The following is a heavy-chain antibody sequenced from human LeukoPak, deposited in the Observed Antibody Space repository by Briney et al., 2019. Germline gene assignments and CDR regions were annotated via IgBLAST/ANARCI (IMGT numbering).Heavy chain of an antibody. Sequence: PGGSLRLSCAASGFSFSSYAMSWVRQAPGKGLEWVSAISGSGGSTYYADSVKGRFTISRDNSKNTLYLQMNSLRAEDTAVYYCARLLGYCSSTSCLRYFQHWGQGTLVTVSS. D-gene: IGHD2-2*01. CDR3: ARLLGYCSSTSCLRYFQH. CDR1: GFSFSSYA. CDR2: ISGSGGST. V-gene: IGHV3-23*01. J-gene: IGHJ1*01.